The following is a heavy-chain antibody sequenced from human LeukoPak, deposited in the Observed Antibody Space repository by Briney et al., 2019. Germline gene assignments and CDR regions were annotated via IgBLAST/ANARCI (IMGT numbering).Heavy chain of an antibody. Sequence: ASVKVSFKVSGYTLTELSMHWVRQAPGKGLEWMGGFDPEDGETIYAQKFQGRVTMTEDTSTDTAYMELSSLRSEDTAVYYCATRRRDGYSSSWYYFDYWGQGTLVTVSS. CDR3: ATRRRDGYSSSWYYFDY. V-gene: IGHV1-24*01. J-gene: IGHJ4*02. D-gene: IGHD6-13*01. CDR2: FDPEDGET. CDR1: GYTLTELS.